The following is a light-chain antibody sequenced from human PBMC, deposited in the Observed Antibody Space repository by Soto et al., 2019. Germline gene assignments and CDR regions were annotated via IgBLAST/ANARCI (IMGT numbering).Light chain of an antibody. Sequence: DIQMTHPPSTLHVPVADRFTLILRVSQITSRWLAWYQQQAEKATKLLIAAASSLESGVPSRFGGGGGRTESTLTICSLQHDDFATYYRQQYSSYWTFGQGTKVDI. CDR2: AAS. CDR3: QQYSSYWT. CDR1: QITSRW. J-gene: IGKJ1*01. V-gene: IGKV1-5*02.